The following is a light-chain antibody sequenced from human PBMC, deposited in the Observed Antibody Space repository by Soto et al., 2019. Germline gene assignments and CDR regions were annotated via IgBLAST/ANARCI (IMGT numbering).Light chain of an antibody. CDR3: QQFATSPFT. Sequence: EIVLTQSPGTLSLSPGERATLSCRASQSVASSFLAWYQQKPGQAPMLLIYGASSRATGIPDRFSGSGSGTDFTLTITSLEPEDFAVYYCQQFATSPFTFGPGTTVDVK. V-gene: IGKV3-20*01. CDR2: GAS. CDR1: QSVASSF. J-gene: IGKJ3*01.